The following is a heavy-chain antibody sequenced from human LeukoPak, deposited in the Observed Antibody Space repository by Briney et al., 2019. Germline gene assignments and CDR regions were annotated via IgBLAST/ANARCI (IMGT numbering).Heavy chain of an antibody. D-gene: IGHD6-13*01. CDR1: GYSFTSYW. CDR2: IYPGDSDT. J-gene: IGHJ5*02. V-gene: IGHV5-51*01. Sequence: GESLKISCKGSGYSFTSYWIGWVRQMPGKGLEWMGIIYPGDSDTRYSPSFQGQVTISADKSISTAYLQWSSLKASDTAMYYCARLGSSRIAAAGTEGYWFDHWGQGTLVTVSS. CDR3: ARLGSSRIAAAGTEGYWFDH.